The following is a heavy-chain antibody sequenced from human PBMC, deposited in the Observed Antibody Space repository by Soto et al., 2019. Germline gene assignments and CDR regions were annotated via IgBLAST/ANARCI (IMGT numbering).Heavy chain of an antibody. CDR1: GDSVSSNSAA. J-gene: IGHJ6*02. D-gene: IGHD6-19*01. V-gene: IGHV6-1*01. CDR2: TYYRSKWYN. CDR3: ARDPFAPGIAVAGPYYYYYGMDV. Sequence: SQTLSLTCAISGDSVSSNSAAWNWISQSPSRGLEWLGRTYYRSKWYNDYAVSVKSRITINPDTSKNQFSLQLNSVTPEDTAVYYCARDPFAPGIAVAGPYYYYYGMDVWGQGTTVTVSS.